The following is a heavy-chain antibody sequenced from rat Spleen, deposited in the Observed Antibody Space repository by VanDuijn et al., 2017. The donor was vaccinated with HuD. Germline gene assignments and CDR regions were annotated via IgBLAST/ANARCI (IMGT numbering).Heavy chain of an antibody. D-gene: IGHD1-2*01. CDR3: ASLYSSYSLYYFDY. V-gene: IGHV3-3*01. CDR2: INSAGTT. CDR1: GYSITSSYR. J-gene: IGHJ2*01. Sequence: EVQLQESGPGLVKPSQSLSLTCSVTGYSITSSYRWNWIRKFPGNKLEWMGYINSAGTTNYNPSLKSQISITRDTSKNQFFLQVNSVTTEDTATYYCASLYSSYSLYYFDYWGQGVMVTVSS.